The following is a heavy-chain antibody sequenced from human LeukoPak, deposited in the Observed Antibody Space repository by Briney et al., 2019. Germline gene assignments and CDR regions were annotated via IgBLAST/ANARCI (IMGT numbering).Heavy chain of an antibody. J-gene: IGHJ4*02. CDR3: AREEGGNYFDA. V-gene: IGHV3-48*03. CDR2: IGSSGTTI. Sequence: GGSLRLSCAASGFTFSSYEMNWVRQAPGKGLEWVSYIGSSGTTIYYADSVKGRFTISRDNAKNSRYLQMNSLRAEDTAVYYCAREEGGNYFDAWGQGTLVTVSS. D-gene: IGHD1-26*01. CDR1: GFTFSSYE.